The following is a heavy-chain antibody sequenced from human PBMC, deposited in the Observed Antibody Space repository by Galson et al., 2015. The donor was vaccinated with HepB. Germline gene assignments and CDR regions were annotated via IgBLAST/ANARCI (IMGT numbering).Heavy chain of an antibody. J-gene: IGHJ6*02. CDR3: TRRFAMVRGVHYYYYGMDV. V-gene: IGHV3-73*01. D-gene: IGHD3-10*01. CDR1: GFTFSGSA. CDR2: IRSKANSYAT. Sequence: SLRLSCAASGFTFSGSAMHWVRQASGKGLEWVGRIRSKANSYATAYAASVKGRFTISRDDSKNTAYLQMNSLKTKDTAVYYCTRRFAMVRGVHYYYYGMDVWGQGTTVTVSS.